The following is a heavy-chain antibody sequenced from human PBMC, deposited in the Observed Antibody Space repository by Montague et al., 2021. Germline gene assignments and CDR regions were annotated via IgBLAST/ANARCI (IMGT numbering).Heavy chain of an antibody. V-gene: IGHV4-39*01. J-gene: IGHJ5*02. Sequence: SETLSLTCTVSGGPISSASYYWGWIRQPPGKGLEFIGVIYYNGTTHHNPSLKSRVTVSMDTSKNQFSLKLSSVTAADTAVYYCARSLYCRGGSCYSGFDPWGQGTLVTASS. CDR2: IYYNGTT. CDR1: GGPISSASYY. CDR3: ARSLYCRGGSCYSGFDP. D-gene: IGHD2-15*01.